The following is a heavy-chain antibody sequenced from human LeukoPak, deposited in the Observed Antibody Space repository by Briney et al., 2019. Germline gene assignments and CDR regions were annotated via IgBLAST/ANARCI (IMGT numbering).Heavy chain of an antibody. V-gene: IGHV3-23*01. D-gene: IGHD5-12*01. Sequence: GGSLRLSCAASGFTFSSYAMSRVRQAPGKGLEWVSAISGSGGSTYYEDSVKGRFTISRDNSKNKLYLQMNSLRAEDTAVYYCAKGLAEYSGYDSSDYWGQGTLVTVSS. CDR3: AKGLAEYSGYDSSDY. CDR2: ISGSGGST. CDR1: GFTFSSYA. J-gene: IGHJ4*02.